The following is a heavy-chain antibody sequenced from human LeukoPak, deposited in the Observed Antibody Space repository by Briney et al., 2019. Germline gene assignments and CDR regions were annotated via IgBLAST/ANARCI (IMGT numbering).Heavy chain of an antibody. V-gene: IGHV3-15*01. CDR2: IKSKTDGETT. CDR3: TTDLGTYYHGSQRLIPIDY. Sequence: GGSLRLSCVDSGFTFTNAWMSWVRQAPGKGLEWIGRIKSKTDGETTNYAEPVSGRFTISRDDSKSAVYLQMNSLKIEDTAVYYCTTDLGTYYHGSQRLIPIDYWGQGTLVTVSS. D-gene: IGHD3-10*01. CDR1: GFTFTNAW. J-gene: IGHJ4*02.